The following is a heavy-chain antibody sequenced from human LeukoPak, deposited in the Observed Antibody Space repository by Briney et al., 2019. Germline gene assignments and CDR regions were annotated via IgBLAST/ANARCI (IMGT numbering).Heavy chain of an antibody. V-gene: IGHV3-73*01. Sequence: PGGSLRLSCAASGFTFSGSAMHWVRQASGKGLEWVGRIRSKANSYATACAASVKGRFTISRDDSKNTAYLQMNSLKTEDTAVYYCTRQYSSSSNFDYWGQGTLVTVSS. CDR2: IRSKANSYAT. CDR1: GFTFSGSA. CDR3: TRQYSSSSNFDY. J-gene: IGHJ4*02. D-gene: IGHD6-6*01.